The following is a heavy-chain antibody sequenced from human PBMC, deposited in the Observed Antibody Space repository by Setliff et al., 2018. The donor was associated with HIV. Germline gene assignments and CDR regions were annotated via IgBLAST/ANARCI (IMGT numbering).Heavy chain of an antibody. V-gene: IGHV3-30*04. CDR2: ISYDGSNK. D-gene: IGHD3-3*01. J-gene: IGHJ4*01. CDR1: GFTFSSYA. CDR3: TTTLRTRNFWSGYSVLSDY. Sequence: PGGSLRLSWAASGFTFSSYAMHWVRQSTGKGLEWVAVISYDGSNKYYADSVKGRFTISRDNSKNTLYLQMNSLRAEDTAVYYCTTTLRTRNFWSGYSVLSDYWGQGTLVTVSS.